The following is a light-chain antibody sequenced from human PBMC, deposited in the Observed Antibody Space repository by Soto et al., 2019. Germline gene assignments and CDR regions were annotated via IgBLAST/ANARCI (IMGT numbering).Light chain of an antibody. J-gene: IGLJ2*01. Sequence: QSALTQPAYVSGSPGQSITISSTGTSSDVGGYNYVSWYQKHPGKAPKLMIYEVSNRPSGVSNRFSGSKSGNTASLTSSGLHAEDEADYYCSSYTSSSTRVFGGGTKLTVL. V-gene: IGLV2-14*01. CDR3: SSYTSSSTRV. CDR2: EVS. CDR1: SSDVGGYNY.